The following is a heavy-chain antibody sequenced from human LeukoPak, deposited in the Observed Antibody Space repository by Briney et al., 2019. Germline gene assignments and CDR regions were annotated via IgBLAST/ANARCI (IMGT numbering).Heavy chain of an antibody. D-gene: IGHD6-19*01. CDR3: ARQRYSSDIDY. V-gene: IGHV5-51*01. Sequence: GESLKISCEGSGYNFTSYWIGWVRQMPGKGLEWMGIIYPGDSDTRYSPSFQGQVTISADNSISTAYLQWNSLKASDTAMYYCARQRYSSDIDYWGQGTLVTVSS. CDR1: GYNFTSYW. J-gene: IGHJ4*02. CDR2: IYPGDSDT.